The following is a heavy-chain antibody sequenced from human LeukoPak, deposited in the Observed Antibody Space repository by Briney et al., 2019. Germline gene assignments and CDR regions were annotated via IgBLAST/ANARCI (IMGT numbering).Heavy chain of an antibody. J-gene: IGHJ4*02. V-gene: IGHV1-69*01. Sequence: VASVKVSCKASGGSFSSYGISWVRQAPGQGLEWMGGIIPFFGTANYAQKFQGRVTITADESTSTAYMELSSLRSEDTAVYYCARSSGYYYEVYYWGQGTLVTVSS. CDR2: IIPFFGTA. CDR1: GGSFSSYG. D-gene: IGHD3-22*01. CDR3: ARSSGYYYEVYY.